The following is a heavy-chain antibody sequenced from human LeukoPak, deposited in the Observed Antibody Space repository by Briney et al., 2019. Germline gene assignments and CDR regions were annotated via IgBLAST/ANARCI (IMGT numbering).Heavy chain of an antibody. Sequence: GGSLRLSCAASGFTFNSYTMDWVRQAPGKGLEWVSYISTSSNIYYADFVKGRFTISRDNAKNSLFLQMNSLRLEDTAVYYCARAFDIWGQGTMVTVSS. J-gene: IGHJ3*02. CDR2: ISTSSNI. CDR3: ARAFDI. V-gene: IGHV3-48*01. CDR1: GFTFNSYT.